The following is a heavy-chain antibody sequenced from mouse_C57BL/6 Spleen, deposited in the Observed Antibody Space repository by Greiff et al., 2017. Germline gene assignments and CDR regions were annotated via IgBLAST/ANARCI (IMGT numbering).Heavy chain of an antibody. V-gene: IGHV1-69*01. J-gene: IGHJ3*01. Sequence: QVQLQQPGAELVMPGASVKLSCKASGYTFTSYWMHWVKQRPGQGLEWIGEIDPSDSYTNYNQKFKGKSTLTVDKSSSTAYMQLSSLTSDDSAVYYCARTPGSYWGQGTLVTVSA. CDR3: ARTPGSY. CDR1: GYTFTSYW. CDR2: IDPSDSYT.